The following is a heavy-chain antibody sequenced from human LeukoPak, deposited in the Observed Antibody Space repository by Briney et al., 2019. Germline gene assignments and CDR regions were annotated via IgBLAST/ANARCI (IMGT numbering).Heavy chain of an antibody. Sequence: PGGSLRLSCVDSGFTFSNYAMSWVRQAPGKGLEWVSAITGSGDSTYYADSVKGRFTISRDNSKNTLYLQMNSLRAEDTAVYYCARDLGQYYDTSDNWFDPWGQGTLVTVSS. D-gene: IGHD3-22*01. CDR1: GFTFSNYA. CDR3: ARDLGQYYDTSDNWFDP. V-gene: IGHV3-23*01. CDR2: ITGSGDST. J-gene: IGHJ5*02.